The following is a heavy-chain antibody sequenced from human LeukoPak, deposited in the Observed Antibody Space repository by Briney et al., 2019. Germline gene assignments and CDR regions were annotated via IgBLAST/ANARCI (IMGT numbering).Heavy chain of an antibody. CDR3: AGGQMLTSGGFDD. CDR2: IYTGGDT. V-gene: IGHV3-53*01. J-gene: IGHJ4*02. Sequence: PGGSLRLSCAASGFSVSNKYRSWVRQAPGKGLEWVSVIYTGGDTYYADSVRGRFTISRDNSKNTVNLQMNSLRAEDTALYYCAGGQMLTSGGFDDWGQGTLVTVSS. CDR1: GFSVSNKY. D-gene: IGHD3-16*01.